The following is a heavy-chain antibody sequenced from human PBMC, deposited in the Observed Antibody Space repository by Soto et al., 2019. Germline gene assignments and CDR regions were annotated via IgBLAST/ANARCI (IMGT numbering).Heavy chain of an antibody. V-gene: IGHV3-30*04. CDR3: AREGIPTAAASRYLDY. Sequence: GGSLRLSCAASGFTFSSYAMHWVRQAPGKGLEWVAFLSYDGSHIYYADSEKGRFTISRDNSKNTLYLQMNSLRPEDTSVYYCAREGIPTAAASRYLDYWGQGTLVTVSS. CDR2: LSYDGSHI. CDR1: GFTFSSYA. D-gene: IGHD2-21*01. J-gene: IGHJ4*02.